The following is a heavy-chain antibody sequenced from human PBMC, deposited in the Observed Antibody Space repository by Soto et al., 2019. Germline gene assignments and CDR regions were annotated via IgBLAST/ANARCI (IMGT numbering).Heavy chain of an antibody. D-gene: IGHD3-10*01. CDR1: GFTFSSYG. J-gene: IGHJ4*02. CDR2: ISYDGSNK. CDR3: AKRPGSGSYYFDY. Sequence: PGGSLRLSCAASGFTFSSYGMHWVRQAPGKGLEWVAVISYDGSNKYYADSVKGRFTISRDNSKNTLYLQMNSLRAEDTAVYYCAKRPGSGSYYFDYWGQGTLVTVSS. V-gene: IGHV3-30*18.